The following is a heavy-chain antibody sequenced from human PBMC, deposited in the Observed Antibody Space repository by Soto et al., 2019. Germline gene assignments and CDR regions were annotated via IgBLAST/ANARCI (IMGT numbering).Heavy chain of an antibody. V-gene: IGHV1-69*12. CDR1: GGTFGNSA. J-gene: IGHJ6*02. Sequence: QVQLVQSGAEVKKPGSSVTVSCKASGGTFGNSAISWVGQAPGQGLEWMGGFIPIFPTPDYEQKFQGRVTMTADESTTTAYMELTSLRSEDTAVYYCARDKDRQQLGGNYYYGIDVWGQGTTVTVSS. CDR2: FIPIFPTP. CDR3: ARDKDRQQLGGNYYYGIDV. D-gene: IGHD3-3*02.